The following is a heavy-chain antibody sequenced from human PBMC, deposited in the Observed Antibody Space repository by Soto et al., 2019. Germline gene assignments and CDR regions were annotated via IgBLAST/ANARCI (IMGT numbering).Heavy chain of an antibody. Sequence: GESLKISCKGSGYSFTSYWISWVRQMPGKGLEWMGRIDPSDSYTNYSPSFQGHVTISADKSISTAYLQWSSLKASDTAMYYCARDVDTAIDVKEYYYYGMDVWGQGTTVTVSS. V-gene: IGHV5-10-1*01. J-gene: IGHJ6*02. CDR1: GYSFTSYW. CDR2: IDPSDSYT. D-gene: IGHD5-18*01. CDR3: ARDVDTAIDVKEYYYYGMDV.